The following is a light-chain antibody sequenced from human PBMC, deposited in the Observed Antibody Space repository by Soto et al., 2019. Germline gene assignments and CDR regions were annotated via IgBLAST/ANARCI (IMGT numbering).Light chain of an antibody. CDR2: AAS. CDR1: QSVRNNY. V-gene: IGKV3-20*01. J-gene: IGKJ1*01. Sequence: EIVLTQSPGTLSLSPGERATLSCRASQSVRNNYLAWYQHKPGQAPRVLIHAASNRATGIPARFSGSGSGTDFTLTISRLEPEDFAVYYCQQYGYSWSFGQGTKVEIK. CDR3: QQYGYSWS.